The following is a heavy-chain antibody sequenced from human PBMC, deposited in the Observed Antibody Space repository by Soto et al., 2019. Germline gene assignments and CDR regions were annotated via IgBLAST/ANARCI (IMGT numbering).Heavy chain of an antibody. CDR3: ARGAEGYGNCDY. CDR2: INSAGSTT. J-gene: IGHJ4*02. CDR1: GFTFSGYW. Sequence: EVQLVESGGGVVQPGESLRLSCAASGFTFSGYWMHWVRQAPGKGLVWVARINSAGSTTNCAGSVKGRFTISRDNAKNTLYLQMSTLTAEDTAVYYCARGAEGYGNCDYWGQGILVSVSP. D-gene: IGHD5-12*01. V-gene: IGHV3-74*01.